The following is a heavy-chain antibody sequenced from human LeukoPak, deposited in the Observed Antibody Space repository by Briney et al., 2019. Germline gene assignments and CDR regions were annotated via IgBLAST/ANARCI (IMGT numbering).Heavy chain of an antibody. CDR3: AMRPSVAATPNWFDP. CDR1: GGTFSSYA. J-gene: IGHJ5*02. D-gene: IGHD2-15*01. CDR2: IIPIFGTA. V-gene: IGHV1-69*06. Sequence: ASVKVPCKASGGTFSSYAISWVRQAPGQGLEWMGGIIPIFGTANYAQKFQGRVTITADKSTSTAYMELSSLRSEDTAVYYCAMRPSVAATPNWFDPWGQGTLVTVSS.